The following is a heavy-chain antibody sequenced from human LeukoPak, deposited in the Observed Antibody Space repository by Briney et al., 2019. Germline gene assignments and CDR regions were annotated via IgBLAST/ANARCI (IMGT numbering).Heavy chain of an antibody. CDR3: ARGRGSRAMVRGPIGY. V-gene: IGHV4-34*01. CDR2: INHSGST. Sequence: SETLSLTCAVYGGSFSGYYWSWIRQPPGKGLEWIGEINHSGSTNYNPSLKSRVTISVDTSKNQFSLKLSSVTAADTAVYYCARGRGSRAMVRGPIGYWGQGTLATVSS. J-gene: IGHJ4*02. CDR1: GGSFSGYY. D-gene: IGHD3-10*01.